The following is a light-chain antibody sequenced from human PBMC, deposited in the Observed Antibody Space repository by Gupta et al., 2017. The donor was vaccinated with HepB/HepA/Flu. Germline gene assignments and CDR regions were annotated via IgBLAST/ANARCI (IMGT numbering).Light chain of an antibody. CDR2: GTP. CDR1: QSVGRN. CDR3: HHYNKAPPWT. J-gene: IGKJ1*01. Sequence: VVLTQSPASLSVSPGERATLSCRASQSVGRNLAWYQQKPGQSPRLLIYGTPTKASGVPDRFSGSGSGTEFTLTINSLQSEDFAVYSCHHYNKAPPWTFGQGTKVEVK. V-gene: IGKV3-15*01.